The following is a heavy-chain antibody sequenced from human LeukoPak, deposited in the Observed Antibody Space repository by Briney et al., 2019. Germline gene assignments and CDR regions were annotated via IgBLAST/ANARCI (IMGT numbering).Heavy chain of an antibody. CDR1: GYTFTSYD. J-gene: IGHJ5*02. CDR3: ARSSPLLYHWFDP. CDR2: MNPNSGNT. D-gene: IGHD2-2*02. Sequence: ASVKVSCKASGYTFTSYDINWVRQATGQGLEWMGWMNPNSGNTGYAQKFQGRVTITRNTSISTAYMELSSLRSEDTAVYYCARSSPLLYHWFDPWGQGTLVTVSS. V-gene: IGHV1-8*03.